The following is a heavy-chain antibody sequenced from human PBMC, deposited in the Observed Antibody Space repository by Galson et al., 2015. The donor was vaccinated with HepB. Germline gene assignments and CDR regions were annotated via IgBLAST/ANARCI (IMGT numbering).Heavy chain of an antibody. D-gene: IGHD6-19*01. CDR2: IPYDGSYK. CDR3: AREGMAGTLDY. J-gene: IGHJ4*02. CDR1: GFTFGSYD. V-gene: IGHV3-30-3*01. Sequence: SLRLSCAASGFTFGSYDMHWVRQAPGKGLQWVAIIPYDGSYKYYAESGKGRFTIYRDNSKNTLYMQMSSLRAEDTAVYYCAREGMAGTLDYWGQGTLITVSS.